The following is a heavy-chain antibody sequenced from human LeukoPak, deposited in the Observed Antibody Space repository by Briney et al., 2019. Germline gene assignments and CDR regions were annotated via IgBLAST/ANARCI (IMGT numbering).Heavy chain of an antibody. J-gene: IGHJ4*02. CDR1: GDSISNYY. CDR2: MYNRGST. D-gene: IGHD6-19*01. Sequence: SETLSLTCTVSGDSISNYYWSWIRQSPAKELEWIGYMYNRGSTIYNPSLKSRVTISTDTSKNQFSLRLTSVTAADTAVYYCARAEKAVTGTLDYWGQGTLITVSS. CDR3: ARAEKAVTGTLDY. V-gene: IGHV4-59*01.